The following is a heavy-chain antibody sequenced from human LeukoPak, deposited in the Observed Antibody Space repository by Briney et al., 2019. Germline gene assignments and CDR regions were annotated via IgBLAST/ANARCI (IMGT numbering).Heavy chain of an antibody. D-gene: IGHD3-3*02. CDR2: ISYDGSNK. J-gene: IGHJ4*02. CDR3: ARDSIYGVQDY. V-gene: IGHV3-30*03. CDR1: GFTFSSYG. Sequence: GGSLRLSCAASGFTFSSYGMHWVRQAPGKGLEWVAVISYDGSNKYYADSVKGRFTISRDNAKNSLYLQMNSLRAEDTAVYYCARDSIYGVQDYWGQGTLVTVSS.